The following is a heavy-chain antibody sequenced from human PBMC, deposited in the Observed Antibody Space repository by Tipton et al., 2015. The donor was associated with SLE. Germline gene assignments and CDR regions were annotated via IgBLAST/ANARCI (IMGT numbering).Heavy chain of an antibody. CDR2: INHSGST. Sequence: TLSLTCAVSDKSFTGFYWTWIRQPPGKGLEWIGQINHSGSTNYNPSLKSRVTMSIDTSKRQFSLRLNSVTAADTAVYYCARESRNYGAFDIWGPGTMVSVSS. CDR3: ARESRNYGAFDI. D-gene: IGHD3-16*01. V-gene: IGHV4-34*01. CDR1: DKSFTGFY. J-gene: IGHJ3*02.